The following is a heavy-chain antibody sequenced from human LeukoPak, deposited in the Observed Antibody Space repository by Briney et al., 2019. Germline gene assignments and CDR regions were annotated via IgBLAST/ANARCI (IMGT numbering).Heavy chain of an antibody. V-gene: IGHV1-69*13. D-gene: IGHD3-22*01. CDR1: GYTFTSYD. J-gene: IGHJ3*02. Sequence: SVKVSCKASGYTFTSYDISWVRQAPGQGLEWMGGIIPIFDTANYAQKFQGRVTITADESTSIAYMELSSLRSEDTAVYYCASREGGYYSQGAFDIWGQGTMVTVSS. CDR2: IIPIFDTA. CDR3: ASREGGYYSQGAFDI.